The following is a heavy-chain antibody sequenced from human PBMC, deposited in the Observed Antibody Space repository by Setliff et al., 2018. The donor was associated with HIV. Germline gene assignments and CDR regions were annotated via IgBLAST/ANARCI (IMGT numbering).Heavy chain of an antibody. CDR3: ARFGNTAMADY. J-gene: IGHJ4*02. D-gene: IGHD5-18*01. CDR2: ISSSGSTI. V-gene: IGHV3-11*01. Sequence: LRLSCAASGFTFSSYAMSWVRQAPGKGLEWVSYISSSGSTIYYADSVKGRFTISRDNAKNSLYLQMNSLRAEDTAVYYCARFGNTAMADYWGQGTLVTVSS. CDR1: GFTFSSYA.